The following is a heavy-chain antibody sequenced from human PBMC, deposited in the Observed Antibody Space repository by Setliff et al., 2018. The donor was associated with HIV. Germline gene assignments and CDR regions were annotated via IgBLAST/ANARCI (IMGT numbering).Heavy chain of an antibody. J-gene: IGHJ2*01. CDR3: ARVFYDSGGFFTTAGPLYLDL. CDR2: IDYSGRT. CDR1: GDSISSHS. D-gene: IGHD3-22*01. Sequence: SETLSLTCNVSGDSISSHSWTWIRQPPGKGLEWIGSIDYSGRTDKKTSLKSRLRMSIDTSKNQFYVNLFSVTAADTAIYYCARVFYDSGGFFTTAGPLYLDLWGRCTLVTVSS. V-gene: IGHV4-59*11.